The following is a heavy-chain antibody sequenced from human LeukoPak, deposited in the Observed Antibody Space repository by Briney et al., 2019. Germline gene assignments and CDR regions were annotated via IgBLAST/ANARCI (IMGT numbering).Heavy chain of an antibody. CDR3: ARVGNTAMATEGSDY. J-gene: IGHJ4*02. Sequence: SSVKVFCKASGGTFSSYAISWVRQAPGQGLEWMGGIIPIFGTANYAQKFQGRVTITADESTSTAYMELSSLRSEDTAVYYCARVGNTAMATEGSDYWGQGTLVTVSS. D-gene: IGHD5-18*01. V-gene: IGHV1-69*01. CDR1: GGTFSSYA. CDR2: IIPIFGTA.